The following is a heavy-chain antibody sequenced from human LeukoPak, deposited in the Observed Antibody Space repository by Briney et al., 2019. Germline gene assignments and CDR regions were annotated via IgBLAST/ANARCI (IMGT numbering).Heavy chain of an antibody. V-gene: IGHV3-53*01. CDR3: AREIGSSWRKFDY. J-gene: IGHJ4*02. CDR2: IYSGGST. D-gene: IGHD6-13*01. CDR1: GFTVSSNY. Sequence: PGGSLRLSCAASGFTVSSNYMSWVRQAPGKGLEWVSVIYSGGSTYYADSVKGRFTISRDNSKNTLYLQMNSLRAEDTAVYYCAREIGSSWRKFDYWGQGTLVTVSS.